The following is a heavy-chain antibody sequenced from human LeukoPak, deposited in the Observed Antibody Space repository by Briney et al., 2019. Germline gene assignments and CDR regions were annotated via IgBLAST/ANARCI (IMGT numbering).Heavy chain of an antibody. J-gene: IGHJ4*02. D-gene: IGHD6-13*01. CDR1: GGSICNFY. CDR2: IYSSGST. CDR3: ARETTGAGTARPFDY. V-gene: IGHV4-4*07. Sequence: SETLSLTCTVSGGSICNFYWSWIRQPAGKTLEWIGRIYSSGSTNYNPSLKSRVTMSLDTSKNQFSLKLSSVTAADTAVYFCARETTGAGTARPFDYWGQGTLVTVSS.